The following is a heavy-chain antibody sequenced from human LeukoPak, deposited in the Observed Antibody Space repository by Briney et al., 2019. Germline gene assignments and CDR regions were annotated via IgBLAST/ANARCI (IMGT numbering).Heavy chain of an antibody. J-gene: IGHJ6*04. CDR2: IIAYKGNT. CDR1: VYTFTSYG. Sequence: GASVKVSCKDSVYTFTSYGISWGRQAPGQGLEWMGWIIAYKGNTNHAQTPQGTDTMTTDTTTSTAYMELRSLRSDDTAVYYCARDGPCSHIVVVTDPGNQICYYYYGMDVWGKGTTVTVSP. CDR3: ARDGPCSHIVVVTDPGNQICYYYYGMDV. D-gene: IGHD2-21*02. V-gene: IGHV1-18*04.